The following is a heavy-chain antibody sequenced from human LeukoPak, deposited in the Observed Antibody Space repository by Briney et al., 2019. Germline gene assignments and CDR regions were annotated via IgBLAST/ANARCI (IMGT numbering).Heavy chain of an antibody. Sequence: GGSLRLSCAASGFTFSSYSMNWVRQAPGKGLEWVSSISSSSSYIYYADSVKGRFTISRDNAKNSLYLQMNSLRAEDTAVYYCAKVRWELLLSYWGQGTLVTVSS. V-gene: IGHV3-21*01. CDR1: GFTFSSYS. D-gene: IGHD1-26*01. J-gene: IGHJ4*02. CDR2: ISSSSSYI. CDR3: AKVRWELLLSY.